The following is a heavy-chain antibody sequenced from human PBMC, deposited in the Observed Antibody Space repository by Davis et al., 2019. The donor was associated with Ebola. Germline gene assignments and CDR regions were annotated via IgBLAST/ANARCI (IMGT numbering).Heavy chain of an antibody. CDR3: ARDSSIAARRWFDP. Sequence: PSETLSLTCTVSGGSISSSSYYWGWIRQPPGKGLEWIGSIYYSGSTYYNPSLKSRVTISVDTSKNQFSLKLSSVTAADTAVYYCARDSSIAARRWFDPWGQGTLVTVSS. D-gene: IGHD6-6*01. CDR2: IYYSGST. CDR1: GGSISSSSYY. V-gene: IGHV4-39*07. J-gene: IGHJ5*02.